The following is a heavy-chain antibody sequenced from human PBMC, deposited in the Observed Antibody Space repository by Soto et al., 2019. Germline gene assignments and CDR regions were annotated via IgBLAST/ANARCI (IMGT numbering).Heavy chain of an antibody. CDR3: AREGFDYGDYNWFDP. CDR1: GYTFTSYA. V-gene: IGHV1-3*01. D-gene: IGHD4-17*01. CDR2: INAGNGNT. Sequence: QVQLVQSGAEVKKPGASVKVSCKASGYTFTSYAMHWVRQAPGQRLEWMGWINAGNGNTKYSQKFQGRVTITRDTSASTAYMEVSSLRSEDTAVYYCAREGFDYGDYNWFDPWGQGTLVTVSS. J-gene: IGHJ5*02.